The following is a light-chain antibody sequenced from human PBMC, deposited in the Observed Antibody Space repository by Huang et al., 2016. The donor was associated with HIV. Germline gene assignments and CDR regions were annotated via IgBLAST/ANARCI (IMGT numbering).Light chain of an antibody. CDR3: MQLPKHSWT. J-gene: IGKJ1*01. CDR2: LSS. CDR1: QSLLQSNGHNY. Sequence: DIVMTQSPLSLHVTPGEPSSISCRSSQSLLQSNGHNYVNWFVKKPGHSPQLLIYLSSKRASGVPDMFPGSGSGTDFTMKISRVETEDVGVYYCMQLPKHSWTSGQGTRVEIK. V-gene: IGKV2-28*01.